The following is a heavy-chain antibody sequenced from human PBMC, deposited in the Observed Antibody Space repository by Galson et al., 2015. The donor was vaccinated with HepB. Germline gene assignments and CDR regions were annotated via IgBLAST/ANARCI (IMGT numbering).Heavy chain of an antibody. D-gene: IGHD6-6*01. CDR3: ARGAGSQYFQE. J-gene: IGHJ1*01. V-gene: IGHV3-23*01. Sequence: SLRLSCAASGFTFSTYAMSWVRQAPGKGLEWVSSISSSGGSTYYADSVKGRFTISRDNSKNTLYLQMNSLRAEDTAVYYCARGAGSQYFQEWGQGTLVTV. CDR1: GFTFSTYA. CDR2: ISSSGGST.